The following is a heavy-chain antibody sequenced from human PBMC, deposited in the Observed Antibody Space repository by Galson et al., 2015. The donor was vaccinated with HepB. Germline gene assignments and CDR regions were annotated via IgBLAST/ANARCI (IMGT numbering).Heavy chain of an antibody. J-gene: IGHJ4*02. CDR2: IKEDGSEK. CDR3: ARDRPLGSYDF. Sequence: SLRLSCAASGFTFSSYWVSWVRQAPGKGLEWVANIKEDGSEKYFVDSVKGRFTISRDNAKNSVYLQMNKLRVEDTALYYCARDRPLGSYDFWGRGTLVTVSA. V-gene: IGHV3-7*03. CDR1: GFTFSSYW. D-gene: IGHD3-10*01.